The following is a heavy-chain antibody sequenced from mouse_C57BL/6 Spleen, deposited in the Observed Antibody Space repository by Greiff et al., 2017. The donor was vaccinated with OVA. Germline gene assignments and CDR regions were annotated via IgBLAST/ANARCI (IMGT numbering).Heavy chain of an antibody. CDR1: GYTFTSYW. CDR3: ARLYYGSTHWYFDV. CDR2: IDPSDSET. Sequence: VQLQQPGAELVRPGSSVKLSCKASGYTFTSYWMHWVKQRPIQGLEWIGNIDPSDSETHYNQKFKDKATLTVDKSSSTAYMQLSSLTSEDSAVYYCARLYYGSTHWYFDVWGTGTTVTVSS. J-gene: IGHJ1*03. V-gene: IGHV1-52*01. D-gene: IGHD1-1*01.